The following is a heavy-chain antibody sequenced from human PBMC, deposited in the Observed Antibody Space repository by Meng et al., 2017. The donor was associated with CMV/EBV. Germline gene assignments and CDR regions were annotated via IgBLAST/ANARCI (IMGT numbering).Heavy chain of an antibody. J-gene: IGHJ5*02. V-gene: IGHV4-34*02. Sequence: VPLQEGGAGLLKPSETLSLTRAVYGGSVSGYYWSWIRQPPGKGLEWIGEINHSGSTNYNPSLKSRVTISVDTSKNQFSLKLSSVTAADTAVYYCARGVGGWFDPWGQGTLVTVSS. CDR2: INHSGST. CDR1: GGSVSGYY. D-gene: IGHD1-26*01. CDR3: ARGVGGWFDP.